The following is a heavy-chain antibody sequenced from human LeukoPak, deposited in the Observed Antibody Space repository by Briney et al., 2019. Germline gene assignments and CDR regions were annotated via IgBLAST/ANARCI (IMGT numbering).Heavy chain of an antibody. CDR1: GGSIRTYY. CDR3: ARDYVVTRDYFYYAMDV. CDR2: IDSSGST. D-gene: IGHD2-21*02. Sequence: SETLSLTCSVSGGSIRTYYWNWIRQPAGKGLEWIGRIDSSGSTNYNPSLKSRVAMSVDTSRNQFSLKLISVTAADTAVYYCARDYVVTRDYFYYAMDVWGQGTTVTVSS. J-gene: IGHJ6*02. V-gene: IGHV4-4*07.